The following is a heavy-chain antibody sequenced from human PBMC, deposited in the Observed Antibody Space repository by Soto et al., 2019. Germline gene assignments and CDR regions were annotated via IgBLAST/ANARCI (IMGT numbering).Heavy chain of an antibody. J-gene: IGHJ6*03. D-gene: IGHD2-15*01. V-gene: IGHV1-46*01. CDR2: FNPGAGGR. Sequence: GPVKVSRKASGYTFTSLYIHWVRQAPGQGLEWMGIFNPGAGGRSYAQKFQGRVTMTRDTSTSTVYMELSRLRSEDTAVYYCARGYCSGGSCYRLYYYDMDVWG. CDR3: ARGYCSGGSCYRLYYYDMDV. CDR1: GYTFTSLY.